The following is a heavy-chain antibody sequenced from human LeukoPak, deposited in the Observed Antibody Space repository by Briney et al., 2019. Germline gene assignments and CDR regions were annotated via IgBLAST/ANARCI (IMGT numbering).Heavy chain of an antibody. Sequence: GASVKVSCKVSGYTLTELSMHWVRQAPGKGIGWVGGFDPEDGETIYAQKFQGRVTMTEDTSTDTAYMELSSLRSEDTAVYYCATAPPDGGYSYGYDYWGQGTLVTVSS. J-gene: IGHJ4*02. CDR2: FDPEDGET. CDR1: GYTLTELS. D-gene: IGHD5-18*01. V-gene: IGHV1-24*01. CDR3: ATAPPDGGYSYGYDY.